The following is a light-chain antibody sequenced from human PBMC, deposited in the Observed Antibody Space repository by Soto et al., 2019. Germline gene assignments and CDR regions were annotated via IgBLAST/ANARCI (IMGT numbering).Light chain of an antibody. CDR1: QSISSY. J-gene: IGKJ1*01. V-gene: IGKV1-39*01. CDR3: QQSYSTLWT. CDR2: AAS. Sequence: DIQMTQSPSSLSASVGDRVTSTCRASQSISSYLNWYQQKPGKAPKLLIYAASSLQSGVPSRFSGSGSGTDFTLTISSLQPEDFATYYCQQSYSTLWTFGQGIKVEIE.